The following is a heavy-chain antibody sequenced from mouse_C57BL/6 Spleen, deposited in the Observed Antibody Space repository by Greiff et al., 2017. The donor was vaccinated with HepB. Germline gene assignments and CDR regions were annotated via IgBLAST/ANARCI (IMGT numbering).Heavy chain of an antibody. D-gene: IGHD2-4*01. V-gene: IGHV5-17*01. CDR3: ARGIYYDYDYFDY. J-gene: IGHJ2*01. CDR2: ISSGSSTI. Sequence: EVKLVESGGGLVKPGGSLKLSCAASGFTFSDYGMHWVRQAPEKGLEWVAYISSGSSTIYYADTVKGRFTISRDNAKNTLFLQMTSLRSEDTAMYYCARGIYYDYDYFDYWGQGTTLTVSS. CDR1: GFTFSDYG.